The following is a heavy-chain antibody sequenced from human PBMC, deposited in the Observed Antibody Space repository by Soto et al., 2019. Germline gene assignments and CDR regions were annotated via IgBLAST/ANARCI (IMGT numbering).Heavy chain of an antibody. CDR2: ISYDGSNK. V-gene: IGHV3-30*18. Sequence: WGSLRLCCAASGFTFSSYGMHWVRQAPGKGLEWVAVISYDGSNKYYADSVKGRFTISRDNPKNTLYLQMNSLRAEDTAVYYCAKSSGGALEWLLGTYYFDYWGQGTLVTVSS. CDR3: AKSSGGALEWLLGTYYFDY. J-gene: IGHJ4*02. D-gene: IGHD3-3*01. CDR1: GFTFSSYG.